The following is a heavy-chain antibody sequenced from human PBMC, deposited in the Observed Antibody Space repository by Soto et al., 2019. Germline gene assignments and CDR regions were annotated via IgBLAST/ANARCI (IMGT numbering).Heavy chain of an antibody. Sequence: HPGGSLRLSCAASGFTLSSYAMSWVRQAPGKGLEWVSAISGSGGSTYYADSVKGRFTISRDNSKNTLYLQMNSLRAEDTAVYYCAKDRGSSWYPFDYWGQGTLVTVSS. CDR2: ISGSGGST. D-gene: IGHD6-13*01. J-gene: IGHJ4*02. CDR3: AKDRGSSWYPFDY. V-gene: IGHV3-23*01. CDR1: GFTLSSYA.